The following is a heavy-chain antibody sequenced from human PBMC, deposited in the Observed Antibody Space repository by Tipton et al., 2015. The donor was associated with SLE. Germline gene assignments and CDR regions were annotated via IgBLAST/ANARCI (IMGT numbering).Heavy chain of an antibody. J-gene: IGHJ6*03. CDR2: MYYTGNT. CDR1: GGSITSSSYY. D-gene: IGHD3-3*01. V-gene: IGHV4-39*07. Sequence: TLSLTCIVSGGSITSSSYYWGWIRQPPGKGLEWIGSMYYTGNTFYNPSLKSRVTISVDTSKNQFSLKLSSVTAADTAVYYCARGLNDFWSGTYYMDVWGKGTTVTVSS. CDR3: ARGLNDFWSGTYYMDV.